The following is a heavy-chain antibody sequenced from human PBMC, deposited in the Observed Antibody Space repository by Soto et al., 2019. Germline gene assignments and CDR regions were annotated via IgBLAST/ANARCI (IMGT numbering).Heavy chain of an antibody. Sequence: PSETLSLTCAVYGGSFSGYYWSWIRQPAGKGLEWIGESNHSGSTNYNPSLKSRLTISVDTSKNQFSLKLSSVTAADTAVYYCAGNSPMVGAAAFDYWGQGTLVTVSS. D-gene: IGHD2-15*01. CDR1: GGSFSGYY. CDR2: SNHSGST. CDR3: AGNSPMVGAAAFDY. V-gene: IGHV4-34*01. J-gene: IGHJ4*02.